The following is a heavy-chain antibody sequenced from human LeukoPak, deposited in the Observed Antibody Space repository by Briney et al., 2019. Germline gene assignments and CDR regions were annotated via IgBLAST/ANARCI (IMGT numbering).Heavy chain of an antibody. Sequence: GGSLRLSCAASGFTFSSYGMHWVRQAPGKGLEGVAVISYDGSNKYYADSVKGRFTISRDNSKNTLYLQMNSLRAEDTAVYYCAKEGSYGYWYFDYWGQGTLVTVSS. CDR1: GFTFSSYG. J-gene: IGHJ4*02. CDR2: ISYDGSNK. CDR3: AKEGSYGYWYFDY. V-gene: IGHV3-30*18. D-gene: IGHD5-18*01.